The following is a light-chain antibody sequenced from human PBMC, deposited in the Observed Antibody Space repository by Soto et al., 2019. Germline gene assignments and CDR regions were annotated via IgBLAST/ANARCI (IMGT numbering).Light chain of an antibody. CDR2: ATS. CDR1: QDIRSY. Sequence: DIQMTQSPSSLSASVGERVTITCRAGQDIRSYLNWYQQKPGKAPQLLIDATSFLQIGVPSRFSASGSGTDFSLVITDLQLEDSATYYCQQGYTSRWTSGQGTKVEI. V-gene: IGKV1-39*01. J-gene: IGKJ1*01. CDR3: QQGYTSRWT.